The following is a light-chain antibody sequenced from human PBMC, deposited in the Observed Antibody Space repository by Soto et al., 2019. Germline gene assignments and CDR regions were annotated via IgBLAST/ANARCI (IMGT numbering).Light chain of an antibody. CDR2: DAS. CDR3: QQYNNWWT. CDR1: QSVSSN. V-gene: IGKV3-15*01. J-gene: IGKJ1*01. Sequence: EIVMTQSPATLSVSPGERATLSCRASQSVSSNLAWYQQKPGQAPRLLMYDASTRATGIPARFSGSGSGTEFSLTISSLQSEDFAVYYCQQYNNWWTFGQGTKGEIK.